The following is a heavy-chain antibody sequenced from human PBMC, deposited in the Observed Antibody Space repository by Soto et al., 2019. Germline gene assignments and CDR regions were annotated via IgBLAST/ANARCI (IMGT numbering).Heavy chain of an antibody. Sequence: GGSLRLTCAASGFTFSSYSMNWVRQAPGKGLEWVSYISSSSSTIYYADSVKGRFTISRDNAKNSLYLQMNSLRAEDTAVYYCARVGYDYIWGSYRNPGAFDYWGQGTLVTVSS. J-gene: IGHJ4*02. CDR2: ISSSSSTI. D-gene: IGHD3-16*02. CDR1: GFTFSSYS. V-gene: IGHV3-48*01. CDR3: ARVGYDYIWGSYRNPGAFDY.